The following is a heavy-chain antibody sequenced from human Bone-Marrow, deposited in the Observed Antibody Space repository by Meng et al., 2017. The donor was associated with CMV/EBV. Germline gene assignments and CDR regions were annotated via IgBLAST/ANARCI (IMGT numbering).Heavy chain of an antibody. V-gene: IGHV3-30*02. CDR2: IQYDGSNK. CDR1: GFTFSSYG. J-gene: IGHJ4*02. D-gene: IGHD4-11*01. Sequence: GESLKISCAASGFTFSSYGMHWVRQAPGKGLEWVTFIQYDGSNKYYADYVKGRFTISRDNSKNTLYLQMNSLRAEDTAVYYVAKASQHHYRCFDYWGQGTLVTVSS. CDR3: AKASQHHYRCFDY.